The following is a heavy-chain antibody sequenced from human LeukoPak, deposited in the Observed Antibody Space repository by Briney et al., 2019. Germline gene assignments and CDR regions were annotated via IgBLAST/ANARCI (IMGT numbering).Heavy chain of an antibody. CDR2: IYYSGST. Sequence: SETLSLTCTVSGGSISSSSYYWGWIRQPPGKGLEWIGSIYYSGSTYYNPSLKSRVTISVDTSKNQFSLKLSAVTAADTAVYYCARQYGQQLVRFWDYWGQGTLVTVSS. J-gene: IGHJ4*02. CDR1: GGSISSSSYY. V-gene: IGHV4-39*01. D-gene: IGHD6-13*01. CDR3: ARQYGQQLVRFWDY.